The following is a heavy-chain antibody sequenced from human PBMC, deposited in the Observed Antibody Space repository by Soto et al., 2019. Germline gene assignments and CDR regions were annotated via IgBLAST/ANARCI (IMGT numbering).Heavy chain of an antibody. J-gene: IGHJ3*02. D-gene: IGHD6-13*01. Sequence: GGSLRLSCAASGFTFSDYYMSWIRQAPGKGLEWVSYISPSSSYTNYAVSVKGRFTISRDNAKNSVYLQMNSLRAEDTAVYYRARNHIAASGTSAYDIWGQGTMVTVSS. CDR3: ARNHIAASGTSAYDI. CDR1: GFTFSDYY. V-gene: IGHV3-11*06. CDR2: ISPSSSYT.